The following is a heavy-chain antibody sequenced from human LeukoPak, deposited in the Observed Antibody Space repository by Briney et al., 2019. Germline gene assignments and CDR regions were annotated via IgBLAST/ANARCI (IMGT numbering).Heavy chain of an antibody. J-gene: IGHJ4*02. Sequence: GGSLRLSCAASGFTFSSYEMNWVRQAPGKGLEWVSYISSSGSTIYYADSVKGRFTISRDNAKNSLYLQMNSLRSEDTAVYYCARDDGTGAPDSWGQGTLVTVSS. D-gene: IGHD3/OR15-3a*01. CDR3: ARDDGTGAPDS. CDR1: GFTFSSYE. V-gene: IGHV3-48*03. CDR2: ISSSGSTI.